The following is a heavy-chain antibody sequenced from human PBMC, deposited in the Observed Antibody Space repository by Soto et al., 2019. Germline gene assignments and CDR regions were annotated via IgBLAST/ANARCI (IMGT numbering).Heavy chain of an antibody. V-gene: IGHV4-61*01. CDR3: ARDRIAAAGTYYYYYGMDV. CDR2: IYYSGST. Sequence: PSETLSLTCTVSGGSVSSGSYYWSWIRQPPGKGLEWIGYIYYSGSTNYNPSLKSRVTISVDTSKNQFSLKLSSVTAADTAVYYCARDRIAAAGTYYYYYGMDVWGQGTTVTVS. D-gene: IGHD6-13*01. CDR1: GGSVSSGSYY. J-gene: IGHJ6*02.